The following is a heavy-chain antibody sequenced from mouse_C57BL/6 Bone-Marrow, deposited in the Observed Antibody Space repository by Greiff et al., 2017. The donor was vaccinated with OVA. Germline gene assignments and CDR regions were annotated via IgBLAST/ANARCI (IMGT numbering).Heavy chain of an antibody. CDR1: GYAFTNYL. V-gene: IGHV1-54*01. J-gene: IGHJ3*01. CDR2: IDPGGGGT. D-gene: IGHD3-3*01. Sequence: QVQLKQSGAELVRPGTSVKVSCKASGYAFTNYLIEWVKQRPGQGLEWIGVIDPGGGGTNYNEKFKGKATLTADKSSSTAYMQLSSLTSEDSAVYFCASSGQFLEAWFAYWGQGTLVTVSA. CDR3: ASSGQFLEAWFAY.